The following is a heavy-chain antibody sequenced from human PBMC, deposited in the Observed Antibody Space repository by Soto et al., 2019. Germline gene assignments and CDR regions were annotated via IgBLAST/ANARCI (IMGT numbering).Heavy chain of an antibody. CDR2: ISAYNGNT. J-gene: IGHJ6*02. CDR3: ARDDEPGYCSGGSCYFLYGMDV. D-gene: IGHD2-15*01. V-gene: IGHV1-18*01. CDR1: GYTFTSYG. Sequence: GASVKVSCKASGYTFTSYGISWVRQAPGQGLEWMGWISAYNGNTNYAQKLQGRVTMTTDTSTSTAYMELRSLRSDDTAVYYCARDDEPGYCSGGSCYFLYGMDVWGQGTTVTVSS.